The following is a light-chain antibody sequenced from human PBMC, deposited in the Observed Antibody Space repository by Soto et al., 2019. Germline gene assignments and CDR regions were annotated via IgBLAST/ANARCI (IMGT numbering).Light chain of an antibody. Sequence: QSVLTQPRSVSGSPGQSVTISCTGTSSDVGGYNYVSWYQQHPGKAPQLMIYDVSKRPSAVPDRFSGSKSGNTASLTISGLQAEDEADYYCCSYAGSYSNYVFGTGTKLTVL. CDR2: DVS. CDR3: CSYAGSYSNYV. J-gene: IGLJ1*01. CDR1: SSDVGGYNY. V-gene: IGLV2-11*01.